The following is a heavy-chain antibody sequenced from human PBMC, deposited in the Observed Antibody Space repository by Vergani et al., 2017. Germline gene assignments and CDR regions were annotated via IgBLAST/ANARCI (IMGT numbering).Heavy chain of an antibody. Sequence: EVQLVESGGGLVKPGGSLRLSCAASGFTFSSYSMNWVRPAPGKGLEWVSSISSSSSYIYYADSVKGRFTISRDNAKNSLYLQMNGLRAEDTAVYYCARDPRWGEMATIEGYWGQGTLVTVSS. J-gene: IGHJ4*02. D-gene: IGHD5-24*01. CDR3: ARDPRWGEMATIEGY. V-gene: IGHV3-21*01. CDR2: ISSSSSYI. CDR1: GFTFSSYS.